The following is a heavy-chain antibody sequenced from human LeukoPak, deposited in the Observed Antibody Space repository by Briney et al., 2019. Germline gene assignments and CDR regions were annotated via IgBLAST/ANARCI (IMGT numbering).Heavy chain of an antibody. CDR1: GFTSTSYW. V-gene: IGHV3-74*01. CDR2: INSDGSST. CDR3: VGAYDLRF. Sequence: PRGSLRLSCAAAGFTSTSYWMHWVRQAQGKGLVWVSRINSDGSSTTYADSVKGGFTISRDNAKNTLYLQMNSLRAEDTAVYYCVGAYDLRFWGQGTLVTVSS. J-gene: IGHJ4*02. D-gene: IGHD5-12*01.